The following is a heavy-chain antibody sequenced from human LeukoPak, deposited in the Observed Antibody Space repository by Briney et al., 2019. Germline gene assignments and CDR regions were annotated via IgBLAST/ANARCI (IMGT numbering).Heavy chain of an antibody. V-gene: IGHV3-9*01. CDR3: ATGNDILTSFYE. D-gene: IGHD3-9*01. J-gene: IGHJ4*02. Sequence: PGGSLRLSCVLSGGTFDDYAMHWVRRSPGRGPEWVSGISWNSVDIVYTASVRGRFTISRDNAKNSSYLQMNNLRPEDTALYYCATGNDILTSFYEWGLGTLVTVSS. CDR1: GGTFDDYA. CDR2: ISWNSVDI.